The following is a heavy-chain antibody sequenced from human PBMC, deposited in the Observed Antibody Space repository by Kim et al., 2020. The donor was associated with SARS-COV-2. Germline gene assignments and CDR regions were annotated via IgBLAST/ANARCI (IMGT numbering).Heavy chain of an antibody. V-gene: IGHV3-23*01. D-gene: IGHD6-19*01. CDR1: GFTFSSYA. Sequence: GGSLRLSCAASGFTFSSYAMSWVRQAPGKGLEWVSAISGSGGSTYYADSVKGRFTISRDNSKNTLYLQMNSLRAEDTAVYYCAKDRTVAGTGLAYFDYWGQGTLVTVAS. CDR3: AKDRTVAGTGLAYFDY. J-gene: IGHJ4*02. CDR2: ISGSGGST.